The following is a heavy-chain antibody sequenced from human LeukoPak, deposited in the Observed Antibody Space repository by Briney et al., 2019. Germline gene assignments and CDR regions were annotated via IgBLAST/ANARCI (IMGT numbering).Heavy chain of an antibody. CDR3: ARYSLTADFDY. Sequence: GGSLRLSCAASGFTFSHFAMYWVRQAPGKRLEHVSTISSDGNTTSYANSVKGRFTISRDNAKNSLYLQMNSLRAEDTAVYYCARYSLTADFDYWGQGTLVTVSS. CDR1: GFTFSHFA. CDR2: ISSDGNTT. V-gene: IGHV3-64*01. J-gene: IGHJ4*02. D-gene: IGHD2-21*01.